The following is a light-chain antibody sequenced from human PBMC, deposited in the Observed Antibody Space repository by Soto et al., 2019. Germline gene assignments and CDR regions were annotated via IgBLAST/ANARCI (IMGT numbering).Light chain of an antibody. CDR2: ATS. J-gene: IGKJ1*01. CDR1: QGVSKY. V-gene: IGKV1-39*01. Sequence: DIQLTQSPSSLSASVGDRVTITCRGSQGVSKYLNWYQQKPGRAPMLLIYATSNLQHGVPSRFSGNGSGPYFTLTIASLQPEDLGIYYCQQTYSSPWTFGQGTRVAIK. CDR3: QQTYSSPWT.